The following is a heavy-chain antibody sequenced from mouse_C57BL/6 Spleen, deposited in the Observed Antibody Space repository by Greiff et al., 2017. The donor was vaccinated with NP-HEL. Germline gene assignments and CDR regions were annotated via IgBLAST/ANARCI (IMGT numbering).Heavy chain of an antibody. V-gene: IGHV1-82*01. CDR3: ALYYDYDGPSYYAMDY. D-gene: IGHD2-4*01. Sequence: QVQLQQSGPELVKPGASVKISCKASGYAFSSSWMNWVKQRPGKGLEWIGRIYPGDGDTNYNGKFKGKATLTADKSSSTAYMQLSILPSEDSAVYFGALYYDYDGPSYYAMDYWGQGTSVTVSS. CDR1: GYAFSSSW. CDR2: IYPGDGDT. J-gene: IGHJ4*01.